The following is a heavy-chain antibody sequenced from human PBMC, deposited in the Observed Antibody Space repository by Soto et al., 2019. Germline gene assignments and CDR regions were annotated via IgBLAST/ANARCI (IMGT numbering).Heavy chain of an antibody. D-gene: IGHD6-13*01. J-gene: IGHJ6*02. CDR1: GGTFSSYA. CDR3: ERKAAGKYYDYGMDV. Sequence: QVQLVQSGAEVKKPGSSVKVSCKASGGTFSSYAISWVRQAPGQGLEWMGGIIPIFGTANYAQKLQGRVTITADESTSTGYMELIRMKTENTAVYYCERKAAGKYYDYGMDVWGQGTTVTVSS. CDR2: IIPIFGTA. V-gene: IGHV1-69*01.